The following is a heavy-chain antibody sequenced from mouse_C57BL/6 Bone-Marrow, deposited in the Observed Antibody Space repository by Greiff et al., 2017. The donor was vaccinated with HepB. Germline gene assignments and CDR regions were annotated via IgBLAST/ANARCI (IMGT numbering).Heavy chain of an antibody. Sequence: VQLQQSGTVLARPGASVKMSCKTSGYTFTSYWMHWVKQRPGQGLEWIGAIYPGNSDTSYNQKFKGKAKLTAVTSASTAYMELSSLPNEDSAVYYCTRMYGNSWFAYWGQGTLVTVSA. J-gene: IGHJ3*01. V-gene: IGHV1-5*01. CDR3: TRMYGNSWFAY. CDR1: GYTFTSYW. D-gene: IGHD2-10*02. CDR2: IYPGNSDT.